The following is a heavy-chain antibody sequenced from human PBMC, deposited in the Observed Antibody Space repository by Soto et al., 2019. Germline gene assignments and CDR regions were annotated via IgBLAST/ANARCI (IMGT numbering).Heavy chain of an antibody. CDR3: ARGPGSDSYYYY. CDR2: IVPLTGTP. V-gene: IGHV1-69*12. D-gene: IGHD4-4*01. CDR1: GGTFGTYG. J-gene: IGHJ4*02. Sequence: QVQLVQSGAEVKPPGSSVKVSCQTSGGTFGTYGIGWARQAPGQGLEWMGGIVPLTGTPNYAQKFQGRVTITADEASSTVHMQLISLRSDDTAVYFCARGPGSDSYYYYWGLGTLVTVSS.